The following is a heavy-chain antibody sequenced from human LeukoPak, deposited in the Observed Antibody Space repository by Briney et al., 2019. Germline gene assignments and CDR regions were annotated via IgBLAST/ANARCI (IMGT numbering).Heavy chain of an antibody. V-gene: IGHV4-38-2*02. J-gene: IGHJ4*02. Sequence: NPSETLSLTCTVSGYSITSAYYWGWIRQPPGKGLEWIGSFFLKGSTYYNPSLKSRVTISVDTSKNQFSLTLSSVTAADTAVYYCARVAWCTSCFDVDYWGQGTLVTVSS. CDR2: FFLKGST. CDR1: GYSITSAYY. D-gene: IGHD2-2*01. CDR3: ARVAWCTSCFDVDY.